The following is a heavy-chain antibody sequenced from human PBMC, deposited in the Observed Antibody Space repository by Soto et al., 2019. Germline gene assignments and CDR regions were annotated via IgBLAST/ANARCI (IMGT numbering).Heavy chain of an antibody. CDR3: AREIAAAGLLYYYYYGMDV. V-gene: IGHV3-11*06. CDR2: ISSSSSYT. J-gene: IGHJ6*02. D-gene: IGHD6-13*01. CDR1: GFTFSDYY. Sequence: QVQLVESGGGLVKPGGSLRLSCAASGFTFSDYYMSWIRQAPGKGLEWVSYISSSSSYTNYADSVKGRFTISRDNAKNSLYLQMNSLRAEDTALYYCAREIAAAGLLYYYYYGMDVWGQGTTVTVSS.